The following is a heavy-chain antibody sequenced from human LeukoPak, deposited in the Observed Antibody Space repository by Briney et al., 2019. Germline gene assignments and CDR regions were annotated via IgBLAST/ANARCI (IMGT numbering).Heavy chain of an antibody. V-gene: IGHV3-30-3*01. J-gene: IGHJ4*02. CDR1: GFTFSSYA. CDR3: ARGVLYGSGSYSHFDY. D-gene: IGHD3-10*01. Sequence: GGSLRLSCAASGFTFSSYAMHWVRQAPGKGLEWVAVMLDDGSNEYYADSVKGRFTISRDNSKNTLYLQMNSLRAEDTAVYFCARGVLYGSGSYSHFDYWGQGTLVTVSS. CDR2: MLDDGSNE.